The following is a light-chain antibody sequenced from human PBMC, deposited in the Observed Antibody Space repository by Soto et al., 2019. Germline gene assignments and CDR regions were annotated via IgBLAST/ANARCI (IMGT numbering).Light chain of an antibody. J-gene: IGLJ2*01. CDR1: NIGSKS. CDR2: YDA. V-gene: IGLV3-21*04. CDR3: QVWDSSSDLVI. Sequence: SYELTQPPSVSVAPGQAASITCGGNNIGSKSVHWYQQKSGQAPVLVIYYDADRPSGIPERFSGSKSENTATLTISRVEAGDGADYYCQVWDSSSDLVIFGGGTQLTVL.